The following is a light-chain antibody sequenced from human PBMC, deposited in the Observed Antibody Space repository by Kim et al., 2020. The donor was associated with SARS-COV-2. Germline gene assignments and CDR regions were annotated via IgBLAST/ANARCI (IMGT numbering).Light chain of an antibody. CDR3: NSRDGSSDHWV. J-gene: IGLJ3*02. Sequence: ALGQTVRITCQGDSLRSFYASWYQQRPGQAPVLVIYGKDDRPSGIPDRFSGSSSGNTASLTITGAQAEDEADYYCNSRDGSSDHWVFGGGTQLTVL. CDR1: SLRSFY. CDR2: GKD. V-gene: IGLV3-19*01.